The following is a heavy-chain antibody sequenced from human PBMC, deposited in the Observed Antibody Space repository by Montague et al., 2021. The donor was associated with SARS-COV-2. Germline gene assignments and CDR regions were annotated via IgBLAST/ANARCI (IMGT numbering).Heavy chain of an antibody. CDR1: GGSISSYY. CDR3: ARGGDGYYHRIALFDY. D-gene: IGHD3-22*01. CDR2: IYYSGST. J-gene: IGHJ4*02. Sequence: SETLSLTCTVSGGSISSYYWSWIRQPPGKGLEWIGYIYYSGSTNYNPSLKSRVTISVDTSKNQFSLKLTSVTAADTAVYYCARGGDGYYHRIALFDYWGQGTLVTVSS. V-gene: IGHV4-59*01.